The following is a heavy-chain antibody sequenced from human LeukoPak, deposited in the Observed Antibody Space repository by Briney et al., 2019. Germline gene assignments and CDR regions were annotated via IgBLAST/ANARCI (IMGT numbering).Heavy chain of an antibody. CDR3: AREEQLRYGDYVHSNWLDP. CDR2: ISPNSGGT. D-gene: IGHD4-17*01. Sequence: ASVKVSCKASGYSFIGYYIHWVRQAPGQGPEWMGWISPNSGGTYYAQRLQGRVTMTTDTSISTVYMELTSLRSDDTAVYYCAREEQLRYGDYVHSNWLDPWGQGTLVTVSS. CDR1: GYSFIGYY. V-gene: IGHV1-2*02. J-gene: IGHJ5*02.